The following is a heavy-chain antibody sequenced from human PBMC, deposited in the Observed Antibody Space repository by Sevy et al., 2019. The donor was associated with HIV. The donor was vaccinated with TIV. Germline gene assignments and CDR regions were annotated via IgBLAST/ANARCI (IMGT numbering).Heavy chain of an antibody. V-gene: IGHV3-30*18. J-gene: IGHJ4*02. CDR3: AKDGGWIQLPNYFDY. Sequence: GGSLRLSCAASGFTFSSYGMHWVRQAPGKGLEWVAVISYDGSNKYYADSVKGRFTISRDNSKNTLYLQMNSLRAEDTAVYYCAKDGGWIQLPNYFDYWGQGTLVTVSS. D-gene: IGHD5-18*01. CDR2: ISYDGSNK. CDR1: GFTFSSYG.